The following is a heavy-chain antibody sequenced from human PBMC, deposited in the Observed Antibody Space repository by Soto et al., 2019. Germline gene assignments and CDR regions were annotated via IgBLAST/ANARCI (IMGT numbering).Heavy chain of an antibody. J-gene: IGHJ4*02. Sequence: EVQLVESGGGLVQPGRSLRLSCAASGFTFDDYAMHWVRQAPGKGLEWVSGISWNSGSIGYADSVKGRFTISRDNAKNSLYLQMNSLRAEDTALYYCAKSEKAVAGTYYFDYWGQGTLVTVSS. V-gene: IGHV3-9*01. D-gene: IGHD6-19*01. CDR3: AKSEKAVAGTYYFDY. CDR2: ISWNSGSI. CDR1: GFTFDDYA.